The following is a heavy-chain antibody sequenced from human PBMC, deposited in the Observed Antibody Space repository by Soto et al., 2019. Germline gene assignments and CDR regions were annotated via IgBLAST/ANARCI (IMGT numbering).Heavy chain of an antibody. V-gene: IGHV1-8*01. D-gene: IGHD3-10*01. CDR3: ARGHNPMGFFLYYGMDV. J-gene: IGHJ6*02. Sequence: ASVKVSCKASGYTFTRYAINWVRQATGQGLEWMGWMNPNSGNTGYAQKFQGRVTMTRNNSISTAYMELSSLRSEDTAVYYCARGHNPMGFFLYYGMDVWGQETTDTVSS. CDR1: GYTFTRYA. CDR2: MNPNSGNT.